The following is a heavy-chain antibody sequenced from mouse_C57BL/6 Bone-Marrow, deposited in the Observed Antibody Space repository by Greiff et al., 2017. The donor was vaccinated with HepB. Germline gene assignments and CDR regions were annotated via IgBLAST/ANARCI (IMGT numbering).Heavy chain of an antibody. CDR1: GFNIKDDY. Sequence: VQLQQSGAELVRPGASVKLSCTASGFNIKDDYMHWVKQRPEQGLEWIGGISPENGDTEYASKFQAKATITADTSSNTAYLQLSSLTSEDTAVYCCTTRQLTHEFAYGGQGTRVTVSA. J-gene: IGHJ3*01. CDR2: ISPENGDT. D-gene: IGHD3-2*02. V-gene: IGHV14-4*01. CDR3: TTRQLTHEFAY.